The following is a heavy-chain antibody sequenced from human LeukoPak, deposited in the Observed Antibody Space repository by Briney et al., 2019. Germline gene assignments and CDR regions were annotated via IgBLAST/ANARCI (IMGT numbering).Heavy chain of an antibody. V-gene: IGHV4-59*08. D-gene: IGHD6-13*01. CDR3: ARHASYSSPFDY. CDR1: GGSMNTYY. CDR2: IYYSGST. J-gene: IGHJ4*02. Sequence: PSETLSLTCTVSGGSMNTYYWTWIRQPPGKGLEWIGYIYYSGSTNYNPSLKSRVTISVDTSKNQFSLKLSSVTAADTAVYYCARHASYSSPFDYWGQGTLVTVSS.